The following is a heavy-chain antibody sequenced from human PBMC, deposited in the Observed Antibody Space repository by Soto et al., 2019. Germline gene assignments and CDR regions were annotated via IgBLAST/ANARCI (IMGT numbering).Heavy chain of an antibody. J-gene: IGHJ4*02. Sequence: EVQLVESGGGLVQPGGSLRLSCSASGFIFSSYWMTWVRHAPGKGLEWVANVKQDGSEQHYVDSVKGRFTISRDNVKNTLYLQMTSLSAEDTAMYYCARDGDVNTGFGKDYWGQGTLVTVSS. CDR3: ARDGDVNTGFGKDY. V-gene: IGHV3-7*01. CDR1: GFIFSSYW. CDR2: VKQDGSEQ. D-gene: IGHD3-16*01.